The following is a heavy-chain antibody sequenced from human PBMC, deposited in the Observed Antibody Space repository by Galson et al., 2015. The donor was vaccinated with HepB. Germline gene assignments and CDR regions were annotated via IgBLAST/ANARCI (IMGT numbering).Heavy chain of an antibody. CDR2: IYPRYSNT. Sequence: QSGAEAKQPGESLKLSCQGSGYNFARNWIGCVRQMPGKGLEWVGAIYPRYSNTEYSPSFLGLVTMSVDKSISTAYLQWSSLKASDTAIYYCATYYYGTDGYYAFDIWGQGTMVTVSS. D-gene: IGHD3-22*01. CDR3: ATYYYGTDGYYAFDI. CDR1: GYNFARNW. J-gene: IGHJ3*02. V-gene: IGHV5-51*01.